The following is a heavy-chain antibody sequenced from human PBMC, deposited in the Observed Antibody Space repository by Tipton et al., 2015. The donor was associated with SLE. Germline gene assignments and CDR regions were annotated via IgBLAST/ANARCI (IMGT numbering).Heavy chain of an antibody. V-gene: IGHV4-59*01. Sequence: LRLSCTVSGGSISSYYWSWIRQPPGKGLEWIGYIYYSGSTNYNPSLKSRVTISVDTSKNQLSLKLSSETAADTAVYYCARGGGIRFLEWDYYYMDVWGKGTAVTVSS. CDR3: ARGGGIRFLEWDYYYMDV. CDR2: IYYSGST. CDR1: GGSISSYY. J-gene: IGHJ6*03. D-gene: IGHD3-3*01.